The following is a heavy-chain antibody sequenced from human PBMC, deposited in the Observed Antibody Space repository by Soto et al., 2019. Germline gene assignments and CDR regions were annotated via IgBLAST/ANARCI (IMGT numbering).Heavy chain of an antibody. CDR3: ARAESSRTYLRVSYFDY. D-gene: IGHD2-8*01. J-gene: IGHJ4*02. CDR2: IHYSGST. Sequence: SETLSLTCTVSGGSISSYNWIWIRQSPGKGLECIGYIHYSGSTNYNPSLKSRVTISVDRSKNQFSLKVSSVTAADTALYFCARAESSRTYLRVSYFDYWGQGTLVTVSS. CDR1: GGSISSYN. V-gene: IGHV4-59*01.